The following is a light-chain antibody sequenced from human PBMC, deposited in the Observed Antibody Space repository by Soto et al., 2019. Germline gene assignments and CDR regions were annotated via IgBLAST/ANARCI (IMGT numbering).Light chain of an antibody. CDR2: GVT. CDR1: SSDIGYYNF. V-gene: IGLV2-14*03. Sequence: QSALAQPASVSGSPGQSITISCTGSSSDIGYYNFVSWYQQQPGKAPKLLIFGVTNRPSGISDRCSGSKSGAPASLTISGLQDEAEADYYCSAYALTNSLVFGTGTKVTVL. CDR3: SAYALTNSLV. J-gene: IGLJ1*01.